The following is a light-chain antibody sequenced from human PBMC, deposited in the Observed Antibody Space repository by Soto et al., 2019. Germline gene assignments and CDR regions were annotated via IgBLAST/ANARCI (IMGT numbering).Light chain of an antibody. J-gene: IGLJ2*01. V-gene: IGLV1-40*01. CDR2: GNS. CDR3: QSYDSGLSGYVV. Sequence: QSVLTQPPSVSGAPGQRVTISCTGSSSNIGAGYDVHWYQQLPGTAPKLLIYGNSNRPSGVPDRFSGSKSDTSASLAITGLQAEDEADYFCQSYDSGLSGYVVFGGGTKLTVL. CDR1: SSNIGAGYD.